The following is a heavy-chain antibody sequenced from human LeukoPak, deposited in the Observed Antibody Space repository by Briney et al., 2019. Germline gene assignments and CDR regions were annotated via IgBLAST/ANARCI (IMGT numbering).Heavy chain of an antibody. J-gene: IGHJ4*02. Sequence: SETLSLTCAVSGGSFSGDYWSWIRQPPGQGLEWIGKIKNTRSTNYNPSLKSLVTISVETSKNQFSLKLSAVTAADTAVYYCARECSSSSNNTFDYWGQGTLVTVSS. CDR1: GGSFSGDY. CDR3: ARECSSSSNNTFDY. D-gene: IGHD6-6*01. CDR2: IKNTRST. V-gene: IGHV4-34*01.